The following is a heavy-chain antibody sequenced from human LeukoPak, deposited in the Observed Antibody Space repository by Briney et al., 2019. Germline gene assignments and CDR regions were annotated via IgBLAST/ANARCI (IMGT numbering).Heavy chain of an antibody. CDR1: GGSFSGFY. CDR2: INHSGGT. V-gene: IGHV4-34*01. Sequence: SETLSLTCAVYGGSFSGFYWSWIRQPPGKGLEWIGEINHSGGTNYNPSLKSRVTISVDTSKNQFSLKLSSVTAADTAVYYCARHRRRGAYYYDSSGYPPGAFDIWGQGTMVTVSS. J-gene: IGHJ3*02. D-gene: IGHD3-22*01. CDR3: ARHRRRGAYYYDSSGYPPGAFDI.